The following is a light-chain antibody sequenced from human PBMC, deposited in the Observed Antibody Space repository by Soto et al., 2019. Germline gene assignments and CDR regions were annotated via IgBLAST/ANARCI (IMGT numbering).Light chain of an antibody. V-gene: IGLV2-14*01. Sequence: QSALTQPASVSGSPGQSIAISCTGTSSDVGGYDYVSWYQQHPDKAPKLIIYEVTKRPSGVSNRFSGSKSGNTASLTISGLQPDDAADYYCSSHTSGDTRVFGSGTKVTVL. J-gene: IGLJ1*01. CDR2: EVT. CDR3: SSHTSGDTRV. CDR1: SSDVGGYDY.